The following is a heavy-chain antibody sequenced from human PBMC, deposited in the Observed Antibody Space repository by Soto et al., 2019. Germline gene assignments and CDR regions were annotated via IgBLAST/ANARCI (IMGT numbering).Heavy chain of an antibody. CDR3: ARARLSYYYYGMDV. CDR1: GYTFTSYD. J-gene: IGHJ6*02. CDR2: MNPNSGNT. D-gene: IGHD6-6*01. V-gene: IGHV1-8*01. Sequence: QVQLVQSGAEVKKPGASVKVSCKASGYTFTSYDINWVRQATGQGLEWMGWMNPNSGNTGDAQKFQGRVTMTRNTAISTAYMELSSLRSEDTAVYYCARARLSYYYYGMDVWGQGTTVTVSS.